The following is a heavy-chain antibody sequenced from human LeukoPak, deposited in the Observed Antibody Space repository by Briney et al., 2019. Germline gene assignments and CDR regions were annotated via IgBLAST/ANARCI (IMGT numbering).Heavy chain of an antibody. D-gene: IGHD1-26*01. Sequence: ASVKVSCKVSGYTLTELSMHWVRQAPGKGLEWMGGFDPEDGETIYAQKFQGRVTMTEDTSTDTAYMELSSLRSEDTAVYYCAIAPGGGGFGNYWGQGTLVTVSS. CDR3: AIAPGGGGFGNY. CDR2: FDPEDGET. V-gene: IGHV1-24*01. J-gene: IGHJ4*02. CDR1: GYTLTELS.